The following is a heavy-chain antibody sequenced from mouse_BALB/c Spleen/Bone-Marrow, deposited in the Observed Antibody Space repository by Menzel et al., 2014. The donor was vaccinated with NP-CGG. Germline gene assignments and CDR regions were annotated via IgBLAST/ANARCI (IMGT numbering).Heavy chain of an antibody. CDR2: FYPGNSDT. D-gene: IGHD2-10*02. Sequence: EVQLQQSGTVLARPGASVKMSCKASGYSFTSYWMHWVKQRPGQGLEWIGAFYPGNSDTTYNQKFKGKAKLTAVKSASTAYMELSSLTNEDAAVYYCTFLGKEDFAYWGQGTLVTVSA. V-gene: IGHV1-5*01. J-gene: IGHJ3*01. CDR3: TFLGKEDFAY. CDR1: GYSFTSYW.